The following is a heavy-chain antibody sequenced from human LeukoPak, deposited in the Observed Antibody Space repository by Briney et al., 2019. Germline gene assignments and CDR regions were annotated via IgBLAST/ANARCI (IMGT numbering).Heavy chain of an antibody. D-gene: IGHD4-11*01. CDR1: GGSFSSGNYY. CDR3: ARQPYRAGSYSNYADDY. V-gene: IGHV4-61*02. CDR2: IFTSGST. Sequence: SETLSLTCTVSGGSFSSGNYYWYWIPQPAGKGLEWIGRIFTSGSTNYNPSLKSRVTMSVDTSKNQFSLKLSSVTAADAAVYYCARQPYRAGSYSNYADDYWGQGTLVTVSS. J-gene: IGHJ4*02.